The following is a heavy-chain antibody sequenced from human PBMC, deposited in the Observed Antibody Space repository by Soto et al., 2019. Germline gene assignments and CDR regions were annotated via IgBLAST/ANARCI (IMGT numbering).Heavy chain of an antibody. CDR3: ASLQAAAGDNDLTFDY. V-gene: IGHV5-10-1*01. J-gene: IGHJ4*02. CDR1: GYSFTSYW. CDR2: IDPSDSHT. Sequence: EVQLVQSGAEVKKPGESLRISCKGSGYSFTSYWISWVRQMPGKGLEWMGRIDPSDSHTNYSPSFQGHVTISAAKSISTAYLQWSSLKASDTAMYYCASLQAAAGDNDLTFDYWGQGTLVTVSS. D-gene: IGHD6-13*01.